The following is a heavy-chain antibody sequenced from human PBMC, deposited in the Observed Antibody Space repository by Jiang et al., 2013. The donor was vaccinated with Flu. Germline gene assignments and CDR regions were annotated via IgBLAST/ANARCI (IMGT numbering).Heavy chain of an antibody. CDR1: GYTFTSYA. CDR3: ASRHYDFWSGGGAFDI. V-gene: IGHV1-3*01. CDR2: INAGNGNT. Sequence: CKASGYTFTSYAMHWVRQAPGQRLEWMGWINAGNGNTKYSQKFQGRVTITRDTSASTAYMELSSLRSEDTAVYYCASRHYDFWSGGGAFDIWGQGTMVTVSS. J-gene: IGHJ3*02. D-gene: IGHD3-3*01.